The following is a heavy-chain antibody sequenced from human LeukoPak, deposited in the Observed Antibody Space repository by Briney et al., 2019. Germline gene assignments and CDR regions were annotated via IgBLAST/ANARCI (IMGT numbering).Heavy chain of an antibody. J-gene: IGHJ5*02. CDR2: ISYDGSNK. CDR3: ASTRADNWFDP. CDR1: GFTFSSYA. D-gene: IGHD2-2*01. Sequence: SLRLSCAASGFTFSSYAMHWVRQAPGKGPEWVAVISYDGSNKYYADSVKGRFTISRDNSKNTLYLQMNSLRAEDTAVYYCASTRADNWFDPWGQGTLVTVSS. V-gene: IGHV3-30-3*01.